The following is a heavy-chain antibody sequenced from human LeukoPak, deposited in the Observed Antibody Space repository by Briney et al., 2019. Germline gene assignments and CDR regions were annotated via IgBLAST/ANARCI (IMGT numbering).Heavy chain of an antibody. V-gene: IGHV3-23*01. J-gene: IGHJ5*02. Sequence: GGSLRLSCAASGFTFSSYAMSWVRQAPGKGLEWVSAISGSGGSTYYADSVKGRFTIPRDNSKNTLYLQMNSLRAEDTAVYYCAKYRARITMVRGAIFDPWGQGTLVTVSS. CDR2: ISGSGGST. CDR3: AKYRARITMVRGAIFDP. CDR1: GFTFSSYA. D-gene: IGHD3-10*01.